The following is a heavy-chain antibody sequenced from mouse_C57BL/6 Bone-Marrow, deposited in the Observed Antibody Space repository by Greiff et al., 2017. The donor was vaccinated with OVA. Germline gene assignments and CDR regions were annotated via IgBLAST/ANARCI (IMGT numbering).Heavy chain of an antibody. CDR1: GFNIKDYY. CDR3: TTEGTSYAMDD. J-gene: IGHJ4*01. D-gene: IGHD5-1*01. CDR2: IDPENGDT. V-gene: IGHV14-4*01. Sequence: VQLQQSGAELVRPGASVKLSCTASGFNIKDYYMHWVKQRPEQGLEWIGWIDPENGDTEYASKFQGKATITEDTSSNTAYLQLSSLTAEDTAVYYCTTEGTSYAMDDWGQGTSVTVSS.